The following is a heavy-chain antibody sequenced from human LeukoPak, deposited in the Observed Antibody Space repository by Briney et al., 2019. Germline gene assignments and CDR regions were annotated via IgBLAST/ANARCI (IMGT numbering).Heavy chain of an antibody. D-gene: IGHD6-13*01. J-gene: IGHJ4*02. CDR1: GGSFSGYY. Sequence: SETLSLTCAVYGGSFSGYYWSWIRQPPGKGLEWIGEINHSGSTNYNPSLKSRVTISVDTSKNHFSLKLSSVTAADTAVYYCARGGRIAAADYWGQGTLVTVSS. CDR3: ARGGRIAAADY. V-gene: IGHV4-34*01. CDR2: INHSGST.